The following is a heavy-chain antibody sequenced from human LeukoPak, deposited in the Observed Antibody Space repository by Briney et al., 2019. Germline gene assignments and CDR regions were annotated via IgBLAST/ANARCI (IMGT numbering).Heavy chain of an antibody. CDR2: IYYSGST. Sequence: PSETLSLTCTVSGGSISSYYWSWIRQPPGKGLEWIGYIYYSGSTNYNPSLKSRVTISVDTSKSQFSLNLSSVTAADTAVYYCARVRGEAVAGYYFDYWGQGTLVTVSS. CDR1: GGSISSYY. CDR3: ARVRGEAVAGYYFDY. D-gene: IGHD6-19*01. J-gene: IGHJ4*02. V-gene: IGHV4-59*01.